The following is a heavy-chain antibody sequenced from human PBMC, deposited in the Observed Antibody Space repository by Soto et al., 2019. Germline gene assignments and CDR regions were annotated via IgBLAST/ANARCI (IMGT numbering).Heavy chain of an antibody. J-gene: IGHJ4*02. CDR2: IYHSGST. CDR3: AAAPRY. CDR1: GGSITSYY. D-gene: IGHD6-13*01. V-gene: IGHV4-59*01. Sequence: QVQLQESDPGLVKPSETLSLTCAVSGGSITSYYWSWIRQAPGKGLEWIGYIYHSGSTDYNPSLKSRVTMSLDTSKNQVSLRLTSVTAADTAVYYCAAAPRYWGQGTPVTVSS.